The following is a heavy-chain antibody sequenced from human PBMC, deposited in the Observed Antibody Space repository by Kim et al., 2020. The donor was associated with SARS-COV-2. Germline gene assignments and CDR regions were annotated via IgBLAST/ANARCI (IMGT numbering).Heavy chain of an antibody. CDR3: AEGGRGSGWLQY. Sequence: GGSLRLSCAASGFIFSTYAMSWVRQAPGKGLEWVSTISDSGDSTHYADSEKGRFTISRDNSKNTLYLQLNSLRVEDTAVYYCAEGGRGSGWLQYWGQGTLVTVSS. CDR2: ISDSGDST. CDR1: GFIFSTYA. D-gene: IGHD6-19*01. J-gene: IGHJ4*02. V-gene: IGHV3-23*01.